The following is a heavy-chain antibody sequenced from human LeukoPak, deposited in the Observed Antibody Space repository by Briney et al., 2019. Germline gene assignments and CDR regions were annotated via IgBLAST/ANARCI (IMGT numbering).Heavy chain of an antibody. Sequence: ASVKVSCKAFGYTFTSNYMHWVRQAPGQGPEWMGIINPSGGSTSYAQKFQGRVTMTRDMSTSTVYMELSSLRSEDTAVYYCARVVGYGDYPDYWGQGTLVTVSS. V-gene: IGHV1-46*01. J-gene: IGHJ4*02. CDR1: GYTFTSNY. CDR2: INPSGGST. CDR3: ARVVGYGDYPDY. D-gene: IGHD4-17*01.